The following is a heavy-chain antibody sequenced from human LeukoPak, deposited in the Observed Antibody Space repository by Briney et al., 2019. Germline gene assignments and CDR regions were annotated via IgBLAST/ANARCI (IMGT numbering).Heavy chain of an antibody. CDR1: GASISRYY. D-gene: IGHD5-24*01. Sequence: SETLSLTCTVSGASISRYYWNWIRQPAGKGLEWIGRIYTSGSTKYNPSLKSRVTVSVDKSKNQFSLTLTSVTAADTAVYYCVRDLGGGYHRDLFDPWGQGTLVTVSS. CDR3: VRDLGGGYHRDLFDP. V-gene: IGHV4-4*07. CDR2: IYTSGST. J-gene: IGHJ5*02.